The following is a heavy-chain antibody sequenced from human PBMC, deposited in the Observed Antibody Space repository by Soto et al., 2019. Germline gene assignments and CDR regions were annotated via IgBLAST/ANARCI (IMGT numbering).Heavy chain of an antibody. D-gene: IGHD4-17*01. CDR3: ARSRTTVVTHDY. CDR1: GGSFSGYY. V-gene: IGHV4-34*01. Sequence: PSETLSLTCAVYGGSFSGYYWTWIRQPPGTGLEWIGEINHSGSTNYNPSLKSRVTISVDTSKNQFSLKLSSVTAADTAVYYCARSRTTVVTHDYWGQGTLVTVSS. CDR2: INHSGST. J-gene: IGHJ4*02.